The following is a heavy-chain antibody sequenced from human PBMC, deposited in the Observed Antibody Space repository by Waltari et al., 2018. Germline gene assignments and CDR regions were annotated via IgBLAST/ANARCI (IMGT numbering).Heavy chain of an antibody. CDR1: GSTFTRYD. Sequence: QVQLIQSGTEVRKPGASVTVSCTTSGSTFTRYDINWVRQAAGQGLEWLGWMSPATGDTGYAQKFQGRINMTRNTSINTAYLELSSLTSEDTAIYYCARDIMAPWGQGTRVSVSS. CDR3: ARDIMAP. J-gene: IGHJ5*02. CDR2: MSPATGDT. D-gene: IGHD3-16*01. V-gene: IGHV1-8*01.